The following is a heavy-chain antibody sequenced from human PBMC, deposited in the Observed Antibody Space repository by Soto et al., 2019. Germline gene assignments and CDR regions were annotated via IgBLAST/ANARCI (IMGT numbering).Heavy chain of an antibody. CDR2: TYYRSKWYN. D-gene: IGHD3-22*01. CDR1: GGSVSINRAS. CDR3: ARAVGYYYDSSGYYSYDAFDI. Sequence: SQTLSLTGARSGGSVSINRASWNLIRQSPSRGLEWLGRTYYRSKWYNDYAVSAKSRITINPDTSKNQFSLQLNSVTPEDTAVYYCARAVGYYYDSSGYYSYDAFDIWGQGTMVTVSS. J-gene: IGHJ3*02. V-gene: IGHV6-1*01.